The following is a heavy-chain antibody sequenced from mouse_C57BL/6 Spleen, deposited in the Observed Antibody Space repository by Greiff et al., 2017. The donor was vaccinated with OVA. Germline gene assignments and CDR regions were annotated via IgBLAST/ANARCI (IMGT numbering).Heavy chain of an antibody. V-gene: IGHV1-69*01. D-gene: IGHD2-4*01. CDR1: GYTFTSYW. Sequence: QVQLQQSGAELVMPGASVKLSCKASGYTFTSYWMHWVKQRPGQGLEWIGEIDPSDSYTNYNQKFKGKSTLTVDKSSSTAYMQLSSLTSEDSAVYYCARDYDYDDWFAYWGQGTLVTVSA. CDR2: IDPSDSYT. J-gene: IGHJ3*01. CDR3: ARDYDYDDWFAY.